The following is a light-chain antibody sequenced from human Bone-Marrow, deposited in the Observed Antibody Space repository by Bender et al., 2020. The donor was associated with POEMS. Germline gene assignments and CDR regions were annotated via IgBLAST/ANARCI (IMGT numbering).Light chain of an antibody. CDR3: SSYTSSTTLV. V-gene: IGLV2-14*01. CDR2: EVS. CDR1: SSDVGAYDH. J-gene: IGLJ2*01. Sequence: QSALTQPPSVSGSPGQSVTISCTGTSSDVGAYDHVSWYQQHPGKAPKLLIYEVSQRPSGVSDRFSGSKSGNTASLTISGLQAEDEADYYCSSYTSSTTLVFGGGTKLTVL.